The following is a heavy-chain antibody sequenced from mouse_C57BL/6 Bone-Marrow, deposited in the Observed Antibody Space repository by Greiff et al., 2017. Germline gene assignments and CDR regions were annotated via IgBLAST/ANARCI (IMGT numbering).Heavy chain of an antibody. CDR1: GYTFTDYN. D-gene: IGHD1-1*01. CDR3: ARSPLFITTPFYAMDY. J-gene: IGHJ4*01. V-gene: IGHV1-18*01. CDR2: INPNNGGT. Sequence: VQLQQSGPELVKPGASVKIPCKASGYTFTDYNMDWVKQSHGKSLEWIGDINPNNGGTIYNQKFKGKATLTVDKSSSTAYMELRSLTSEDTAVYYCARSPLFITTPFYAMDYWGQGTSVTVSS.